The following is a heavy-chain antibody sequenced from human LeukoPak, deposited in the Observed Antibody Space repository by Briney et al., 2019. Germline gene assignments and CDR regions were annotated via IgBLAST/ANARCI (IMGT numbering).Heavy chain of an antibody. J-gene: IGHJ3*01. V-gene: IGHV3-43*01. CDR3: AKPRDIDSWAFDV. Sequence: GRSLRLSCAASGFTLDDYAMHWVRQTPGKGLEWVSLISWNGDTTYYTDSVKGRFTISRDNSKNTLNLQMNSLRTEDTAVFYCAKPRDIDSWAFDVWGQGTMVTVSS. D-gene: IGHD2-15*01. CDR1: GFTLDDYA. CDR2: ISWNGDTT.